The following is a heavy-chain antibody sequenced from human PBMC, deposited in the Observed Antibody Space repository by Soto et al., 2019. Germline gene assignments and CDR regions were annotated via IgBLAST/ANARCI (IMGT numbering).Heavy chain of an antibody. CDR1: GGSISSSSYY. CDR3: ARDPYHSYYYGMDV. D-gene: IGHD2-21*01. Sequence: ASETLSLTCTVSGGSISSSSYYWGWIRQPPGKGLEWIGSIYYSGSTYYNPSLKSRVTISVDTSKNQFSLKLSSVTAADTAVYYCARDPYHSYYYGMDVWGQGTTVTVSS. J-gene: IGHJ6*02. CDR2: IYYSGST. V-gene: IGHV4-39*07.